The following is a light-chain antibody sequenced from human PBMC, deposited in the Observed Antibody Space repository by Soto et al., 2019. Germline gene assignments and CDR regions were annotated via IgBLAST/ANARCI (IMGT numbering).Light chain of an antibody. CDR3: QQSYSTPPIT. J-gene: IGKJ5*01. Sequence: DIQMTQSPSSLSASVGDRVTITCRASQSISSYLNWYQQKPGKAPNLLIYAASSLQSGVPSRFSGSGAGTEFTLTISSLQPDDFATYYCQQSYSTPPITFGQGTRLEIK. V-gene: IGKV1-39*01. CDR1: QSISSY. CDR2: AAS.